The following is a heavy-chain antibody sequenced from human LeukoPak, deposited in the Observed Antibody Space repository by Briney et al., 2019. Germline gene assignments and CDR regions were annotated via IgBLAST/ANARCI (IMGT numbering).Heavy chain of an antibody. CDR1: GFTFSSYS. D-gene: IGHD6-13*01. CDR3: ARGHDRSIAAAGIDAFDI. V-gene: IGHV3-21*01. J-gene: IGHJ3*02. CDR2: ISSSSSYI. Sequence: GGSLRLSCAASGFTFSSYSMNWVRQAPGKGLEWVSSISSSSSYIYYADSVKGRITISRDNAKNSLYLQMNSLRAEDTAVYYCARGHDRSIAAAGIDAFDIWGQGTMVTVSS.